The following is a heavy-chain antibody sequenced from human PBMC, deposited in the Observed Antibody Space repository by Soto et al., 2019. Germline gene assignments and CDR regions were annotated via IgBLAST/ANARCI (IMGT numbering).Heavy chain of an antibody. CDR2: VSPSGST. D-gene: IGHD2-2*02. V-gene: IGHV4-4*02. CDR1: GDSINSSYW. Sequence: PSETLSLTCAVSGDSINSSYWWSWVRQSPGKGLECIGEVSPSGSTNYNPSLKSRVTISIDKSRNQFSLNLISVTAADTAVYYCATYTDGWHGIREYFQHWGQGTLVTVSS. CDR3: ATYTDGWHGIREYFQH. J-gene: IGHJ1*01.